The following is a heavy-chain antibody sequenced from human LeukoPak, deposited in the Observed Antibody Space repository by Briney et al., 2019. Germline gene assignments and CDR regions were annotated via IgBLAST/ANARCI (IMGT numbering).Heavy chain of an antibody. D-gene: IGHD6-13*01. V-gene: IGHV4-59*01. Sequence: PSETLSLTCTVSGGSISSYYWSWIRQPPGKGLEWIGYIYYSGSTNYNPSLKSRVTISVDTSKNQFSLKLSSVTAADTAVYYCARSSRNSFDPWGQGTLVTVSS. CDR1: GGSISSYY. J-gene: IGHJ5*02. CDR2: IYYSGST. CDR3: ARSSRNSFDP.